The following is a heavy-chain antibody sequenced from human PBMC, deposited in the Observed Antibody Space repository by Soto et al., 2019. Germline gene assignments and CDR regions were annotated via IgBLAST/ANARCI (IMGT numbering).Heavy chain of an antibody. CDR3: ARQDRVVAEGRWFDP. CDR2: VHYSGNT. J-gene: IGHJ5*02. Sequence: SETLSLTCTVSGYSISSGYHWAWIRQPPGKGLEWLGSVHYSGNTYYNPSLKSRLTILVDKSKNQFSLNLSSVTAADTAVYYCARQDRVVAEGRWFDPWGQGTLVTVSS. D-gene: IGHD2-15*01. CDR1: GYSISSGYH. V-gene: IGHV4-38-2*02.